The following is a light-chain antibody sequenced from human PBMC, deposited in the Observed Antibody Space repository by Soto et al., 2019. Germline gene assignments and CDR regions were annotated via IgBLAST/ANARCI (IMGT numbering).Light chain of an antibody. Sequence: EIVWTQSPVTLSLSPGERATLSCRASQSISKYLAWYQQKPGQAPRLLIYDASNRAAGITARFSGSASGTDFTLTISSLEPEDFAVNCCQQRSNWRGTFGGGTKVEIQ. CDR1: QSISKY. J-gene: IGKJ4*01. CDR2: DAS. CDR3: QQRSNWRGT. V-gene: IGKV3-11*01.